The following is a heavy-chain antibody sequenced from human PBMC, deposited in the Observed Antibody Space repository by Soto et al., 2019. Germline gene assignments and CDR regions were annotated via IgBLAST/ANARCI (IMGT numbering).Heavy chain of an antibody. CDR2: IYHSGST. CDR1: GGSISSNKW. J-gene: IGHJ6*02. CDR3: ARDDHIVVVPTSLGAMDV. Sequence: QVQLQESGPGLVKPSETLSLTCAVYGGSISSNKWWSWVRQPPGKGLEWIGEIYHSGSTNYNPSLKSRVTISLDKSKNRFSLKLTSVTAADSAVYYCARDDHIVVVPTSLGAMDVWGQGTTVTVSS. D-gene: IGHD2-2*01. V-gene: IGHV4-4*02.